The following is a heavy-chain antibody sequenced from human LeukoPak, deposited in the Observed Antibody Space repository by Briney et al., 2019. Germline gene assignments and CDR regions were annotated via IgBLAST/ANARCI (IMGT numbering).Heavy chain of an antibody. V-gene: IGHV4-61*02. CDR3: ARYGRGDSSGWRYYFDY. J-gene: IGHJ4*02. CDR1: GGSISSVSYY. CDR2: IYTSGST. D-gene: IGHD6-19*01. Sequence: SQTLSLTCTVSGGSISSVSYYWSWIRQPAGKGLEWIGRIYTSGSTNYNPSLKSRVTISVDTSKNQFSLKLSSVTAADTAVYYCARYGRGDSSGWRYYFDYWGQGTLVTVSS.